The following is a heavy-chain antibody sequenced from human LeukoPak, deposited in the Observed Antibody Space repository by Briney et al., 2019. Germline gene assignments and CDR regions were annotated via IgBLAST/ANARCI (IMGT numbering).Heavy chain of an antibody. V-gene: IGHV4-30-4*01. CDR1: GGSISSGDYY. D-gene: IGHD3-22*01. CDR2: IYYSGST. Sequence: PSETLSLTCTVSGGSISSGDYYWSWIRQPPGKGLEWIGYIYYSGSTYYNPSLKSRVTISVDTSKNQFSLKLSSVTAADTAVYYCARGPYDSSGYYDFDYWGQGTLVTVSS. CDR3: ARGPYDSSGYYDFDY. J-gene: IGHJ4*02.